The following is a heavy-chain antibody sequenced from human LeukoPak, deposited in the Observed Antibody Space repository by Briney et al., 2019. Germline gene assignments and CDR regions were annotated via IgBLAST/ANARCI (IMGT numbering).Heavy chain of an antibody. CDR2: IKQDGREK. CDR1: GFTFSTYW. V-gene: IGHV3-7*01. J-gene: IGHJ4*02. D-gene: IGHD3-9*01. CDR3: ARVEDYDILTGFDY. Sequence: QPGGSLRLSCAASGFTFSTYWMSWVRQAPGKGLEWVANIKQDGREKYYVDSVKGRFTISRDNAKNSLYLQMNNLRAEDTAVYYCARVEDYDILTGFDYWGQGTLVTVSS.